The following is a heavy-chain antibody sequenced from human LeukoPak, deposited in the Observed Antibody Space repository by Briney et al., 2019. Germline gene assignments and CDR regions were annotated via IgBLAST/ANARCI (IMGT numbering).Heavy chain of an antibody. D-gene: IGHD2-15*01. CDR3: AKDVVVVAASRGPYYFDY. J-gene: IGHJ4*02. V-gene: IGHV3-23*01. CDR1: GFTFHNYA. CDR2: ISGSGGST. Sequence: TGGSLRLSCVASGFTFHNYAMSWVRQAPGKGLEWVSGISGSGGSTYYADSVKGRFTISRDNSKNTLYLQMNSLRAEDTAVYYCAKDVVVVAASRGPYYFDYWGQGTLVTVSS.